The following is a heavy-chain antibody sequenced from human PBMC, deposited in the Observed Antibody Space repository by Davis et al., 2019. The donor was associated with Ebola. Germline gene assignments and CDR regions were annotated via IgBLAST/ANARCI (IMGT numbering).Heavy chain of an antibody. J-gene: IGHJ4*02. V-gene: IGHV3-30-3*01. Sequence: PGGSLRLSCAASGFTFSSYAMHWVRQAPGKGLEWVAVISYDGSNKYYADSVKGRFTISRDNSKNTLYLQMNSLRAEDTAVYYCARDYLDFWSGPFDYWGQGTLVTVSS. D-gene: IGHD3-3*01. CDR3: ARDYLDFWSGPFDY. CDR1: GFTFSSYA. CDR2: ISYDGSNK.